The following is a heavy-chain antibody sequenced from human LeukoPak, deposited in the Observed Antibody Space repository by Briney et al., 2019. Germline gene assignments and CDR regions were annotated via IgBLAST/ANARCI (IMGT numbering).Heavy chain of an antibody. CDR2: ISSSSSYI. CDR1: GFTFSSYS. Sequence: PGGSLRLSCPASGFTFSSYSMNWVRQAPGKGLEWVSSISSSSSYIYYADSVKGRFTISRDNAKNSLYLQMNSLRAEDTAVYYCARENHVPAAIRSYYFDYWGQGTLVTVSS. D-gene: IGHD2-2*02. V-gene: IGHV3-21*01. J-gene: IGHJ4*02. CDR3: ARENHVPAAIRSYYFDY.